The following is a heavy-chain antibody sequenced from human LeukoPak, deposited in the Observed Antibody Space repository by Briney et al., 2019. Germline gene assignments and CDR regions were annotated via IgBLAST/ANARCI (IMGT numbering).Heavy chain of an antibody. V-gene: IGHV3-30*04. CDR1: GFTFSSYA. Sequence: PGGSLRLSCAASGFTFSSYAMHWVRQAPGKGLEWVAVISYDGSNKYYADSVKGRFTISRDNSKNTLYLQMNSLRAEDTAVYYCARDLVRRIAAAGTPRFDYWGQGTLVTVSS. D-gene: IGHD6-13*01. CDR3: ARDLVRRIAAAGTPRFDY. CDR2: ISYDGSNK. J-gene: IGHJ4*02.